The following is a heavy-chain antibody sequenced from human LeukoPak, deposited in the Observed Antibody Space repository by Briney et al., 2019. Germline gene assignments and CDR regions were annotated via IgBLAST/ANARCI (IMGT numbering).Heavy chain of an antibody. J-gene: IGHJ3*02. CDR1: GYTFRDYS. V-gene: IGHV3-21*01. CDR3: VSGNDPDYLSGTYRLDAFDI. Sequence: PGGSLRLSCAASGYTFRDYSVNWVRQVPGKGLEWVSSISSTSSYIYYAGSVKGRFTISRDNAKNSLFLQMNSLRDEDTAVYYCVSGNDPDYLSGTYRLDAFDIWGQGTMVIVSS. CDR2: ISSTSSYI. D-gene: IGHD3-16*02.